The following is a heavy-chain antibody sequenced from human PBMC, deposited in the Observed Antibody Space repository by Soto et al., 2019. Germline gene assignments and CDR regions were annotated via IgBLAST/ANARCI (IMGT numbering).Heavy chain of an antibody. D-gene: IGHD2-2*01. J-gene: IGHJ5*02. CDR1: GGTFSSYT. Sequence: QVQLVQSGAEVKKPGSSVKVSCKASGGTFSSYTISWVRQASGQGLEWMGRIIPILGIANYAQKFQGRVTITADKSTSTAYMELSSLRSEDTAVYYCARDCSSTSCYAYPWGQGTLVTVSS. CDR3: ARDCSSTSCYAYP. V-gene: IGHV1-69*08. CDR2: IIPILGIA.